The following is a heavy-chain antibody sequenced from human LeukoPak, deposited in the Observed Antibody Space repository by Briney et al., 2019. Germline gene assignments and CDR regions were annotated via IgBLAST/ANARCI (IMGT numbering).Heavy chain of an antibody. V-gene: IGHV4-31*02. Sequence: NPSETLSLTCTVSGGSISSGGYSWSWIRQHPGKGLEWIGYIYNSGSTYYNPSLKSRVTISVDTSKNQFSLKLSSVTAADTAVYYRARVITGVWFDPWGQGTLVTVSS. CDR2: IYNSGST. CDR1: GGSISSGGYS. D-gene: IGHD2-21*01. J-gene: IGHJ5*02. CDR3: ARVITGVWFDP.